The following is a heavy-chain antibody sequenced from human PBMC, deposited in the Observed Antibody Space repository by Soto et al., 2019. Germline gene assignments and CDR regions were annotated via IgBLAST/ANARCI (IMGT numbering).Heavy chain of an antibody. J-gene: IGHJ4*02. D-gene: IGHD3-22*01. CDR1: GFTFSKYA. Sequence: PGGSLRLSCAASGFTFSKYAMYWVRQAPGRGPEWVAVVSFDGNNRFHADSVRGRFTISRDNSKSTLFLQMDSLRVEDTAVYYCVKSFFYDSSGYHYVLFDQWGQGALVTVGS. CDR3: VKSFFYDSSGYHYVLFDQ. V-gene: IGHV3-30*18. CDR2: VSFDGNNR.